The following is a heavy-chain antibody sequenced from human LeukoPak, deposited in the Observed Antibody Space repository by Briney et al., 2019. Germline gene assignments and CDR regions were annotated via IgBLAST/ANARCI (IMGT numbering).Heavy chain of an antibody. CDR3: ARGSVGTPPPFDY. CDR1: GFTFSSYG. CDR2: IWYDGSNK. D-gene: IGHD2-15*01. Sequence: PGRSLRLSCAASGFTFSSYGMHWVRQAPGKGLEWVAVIWYDGSNKYYADSVKGRFTISRDNSKNTLYLQMNSLRAEDTAVYYCARGSVGTPPPFDYWGQGTLVTVSS. J-gene: IGHJ4*02. V-gene: IGHV3-33*01.